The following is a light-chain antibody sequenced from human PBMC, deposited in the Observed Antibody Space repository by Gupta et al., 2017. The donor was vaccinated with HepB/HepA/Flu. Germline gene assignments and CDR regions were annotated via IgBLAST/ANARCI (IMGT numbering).Light chain of an antibody. CDR2: DAS. J-gene: IGKJ4*01. CDR3: QELSTWPLT. Sequence: EIVLTQSPATLSLSPGERATLSCMASQSVSSYLAWYQQKPGQAPRLLIYDASNRSTGLPARFSGSASGTEFTLTISIRAPEDFAVYCIQELSTWPLTFGGGTKVEIK. CDR1: QSVSSY. V-gene: IGKV3-11*01.